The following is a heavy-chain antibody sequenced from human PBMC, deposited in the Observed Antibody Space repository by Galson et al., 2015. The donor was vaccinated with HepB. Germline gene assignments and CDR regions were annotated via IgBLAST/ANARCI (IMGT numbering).Heavy chain of an antibody. CDR2: IYYSGST. J-gene: IGHJ6*02. CDR3: AGGGLGGGGSYSSGWFNYYYYGMDV. V-gene: IGHV4-59*01. Sequence: SETLSLTCTVSGGSISSYYWSWIRQPPGKGLEWIGYIYYSGSTNYNPSLKSRVTISVDTSKNQFSLKLSSVTAADTAVYYCAGGGLGGGGSYSSGWFNYYYYGMDVWGQGTTVTVS. CDR1: GGSISSYY. D-gene: IGHD6-19*01.